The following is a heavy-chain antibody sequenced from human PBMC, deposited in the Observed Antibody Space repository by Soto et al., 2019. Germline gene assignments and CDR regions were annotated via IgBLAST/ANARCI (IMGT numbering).Heavy chain of an antibody. CDR1: GGSISSSSHY. V-gene: IGHV4-39*01. Sequence: QLQLQESGPGLVKPSETLSLTCTVSGGSISSSSHYWGWIRQPPGKGLEWIGSIYYSGTTYYNPSLESRVTISIDTSKNQFSLKLNSVTAADTAVFDCARRPAFGTFDSWGQGSLVSVSS. CDR3: ARRPAFGTFDS. D-gene: IGHD3-3*01. CDR2: IYYSGTT. J-gene: IGHJ4*02.